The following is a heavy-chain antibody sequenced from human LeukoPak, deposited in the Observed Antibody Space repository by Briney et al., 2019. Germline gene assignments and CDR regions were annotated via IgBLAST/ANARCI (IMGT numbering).Heavy chain of an antibody. Sequence: GGSLRLSCAASGFTFSSYGMHWVRQAPGKGLEWVAGIWYDGSNKYYADSVKGRFTISRDNSKNTLYLQMNSLRAEDTAVYYCARECSSTSSAIDPWGQGTLVTVSS. V-gene: IGHV3-33*01. J-gene: IGHJ5*02. CDR1: GFTFSSYG. D-gene: IGHD2-2*01. CDR2: IWYDGSNK. CDR3: ARECSSTSSAIDP.